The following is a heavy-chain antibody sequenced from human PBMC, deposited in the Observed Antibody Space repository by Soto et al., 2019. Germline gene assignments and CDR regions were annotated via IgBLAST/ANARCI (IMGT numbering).Heavy chain of an antibody. Sequence: QVQLVESGGGLVQPAGSLRLSCAASGFTFSDYYMSRIRQAPGKGLEWVSHISGSGSTIYFADSVKGRFTISRDNAKNSLYLQMNSLSAEDTAVYYCARDCSSSSCYGYFQHWGQGTRVTVSS. J-gene: IGHJ1*01. CDR1: GFTFSDYY. V-gene: IGHV3-11*01. CDR3: ARDCSSSSCYGYFQH. CDR2: ISGSGSTI. D-gene: IGHD2-2*01.